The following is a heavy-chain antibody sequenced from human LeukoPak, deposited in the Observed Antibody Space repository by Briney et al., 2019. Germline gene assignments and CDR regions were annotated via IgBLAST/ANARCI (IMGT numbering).Heavy chain of an antibody. CDR1: GFTVSSNH. CDR2: VYSGGSA. V-gene: IGHV3-53*01. J-gene: IGHJ5*02. CDR3: ARGAIFGVVIIPPNWFDP. Sequence: GGSLRLSCAASGFTVSSNHMSWVRQAPGKGLEWVSFVYSGGSAYYADSVKGRFTISRDNAKNSLYLQMNSLRAEDTAVYYCARGAIFGVVIIPPNWFDPWGQGTLVTVSS. D-gene: IGHD3-3*01.